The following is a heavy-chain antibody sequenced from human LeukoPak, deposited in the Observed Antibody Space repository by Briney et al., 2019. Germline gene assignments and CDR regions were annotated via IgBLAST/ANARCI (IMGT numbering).Heavy chain of an antibody. Sequence: PSETLSLTCAVYGGSFSGYYWSWIRQPPGKGLEWIGEINHSGSTNYHPSLKSRVTISVDTSKNQFSLKLSSVTAADTAVYYCARGCRDGYTTRWVCAFDIWGQGTMVTVSS. V-gene: IGHV4-34*01. CDR1: GGSFSGYY. CDR2: INHSGST. D-gene: IGHD5-12*01. CDR3: ARGCRDGYTTRWVCAFDI. J-gene: IGHJ3*02.